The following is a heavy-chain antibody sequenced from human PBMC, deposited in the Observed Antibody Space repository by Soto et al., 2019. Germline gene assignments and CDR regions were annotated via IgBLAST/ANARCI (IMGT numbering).Heavy chain of an antibody. J-gene: IGHJ4*02. CDR2: ISAYNGNT. CDR1: GYTFTSYG. Sequence: ASVKVSCKASGYTFTSYGISWVRQAPGQGLEWMGWISAYNGNTNYAQKLQGRVTMTTDTSTSTAYMELRSLRSDDTAVYYCARFCGGDCYGEYYFDYWGQGTLVTVSS. V-gene: IGHV1-18*04. D-gene: IGHD2-21*02. CDR3: ARFCGGDCYGEYYFDY.